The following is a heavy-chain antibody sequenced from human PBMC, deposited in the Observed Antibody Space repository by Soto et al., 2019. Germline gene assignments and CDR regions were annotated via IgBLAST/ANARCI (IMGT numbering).Heavy chain of an antibody. CDR2: ISWNSVRK. J-gene: IGHJ5*02. D-gene: IGHD4-17*01. CDR3: TRSCGDYASFDA. V-gene: IGHV3-9*01. CDR1: GFSFEDYA. Sequence: EVQLVASGGGLLQPGRFLRLSCAASGFSFEDYAMHWVRQAPGKGLEWGSSISWNSVRKAYADSLKGRFTISRDNAKNPLYLQMDSLRAEDTAFYYCTRSCGDYASFDAWGQGSLVTVSS.